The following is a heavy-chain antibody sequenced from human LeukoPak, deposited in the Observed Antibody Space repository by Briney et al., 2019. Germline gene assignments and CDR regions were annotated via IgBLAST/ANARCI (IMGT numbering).Heavy chain of an antibody. V-gene: IGHV3-30*04. D-gene: IGHD3-3*01. CDR3: AREDDFWSGYQPYFDY. J-gene: IGHJ4*02. CDR2: ISYDGSNK. CDR1: GFTFSSYA. Sequence: GGSLRLSCAASGFTFSSYAMHWVRQAPGKGLEWVAVISYDGSNKYYADSVKGRFTISRDNSKNTLYLQMNSLRAEDTAVYYCAREDDFWSGYQPYFDYWGQGTLVTVSS.